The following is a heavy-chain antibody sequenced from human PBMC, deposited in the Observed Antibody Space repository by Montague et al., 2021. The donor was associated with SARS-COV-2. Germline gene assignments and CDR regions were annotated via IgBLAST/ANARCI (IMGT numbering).Heavy chain of an antibody. CDR2: IHYSGRT. Sequence: TLSLTCTVSNASFDNYYWSWVRQSPGKGLEYIGYIHYSGRTYYNPSLRSRVTISIDTSKNQSSLKLMSVTAAETAIYFCARRIVTYYWYFDLWGRGTLVTVSS. CDR3: ARRIVTYYWYFDL. CDR1: NASFDNYY. D-gene: IGHD2-15*01. V-gene: IGHV4-59*01. J-gene: IGHJ2*01.